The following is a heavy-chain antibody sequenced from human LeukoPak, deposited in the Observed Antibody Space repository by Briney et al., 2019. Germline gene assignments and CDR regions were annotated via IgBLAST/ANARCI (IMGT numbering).Heavy chain of an antibody. D-gene: IGHD6-19*01. CDR3: VKGIPVAGTGNVVPYFYYYGMDV. V-gene: IGHV3-64D*06. CDR2: ISNSGGTT. J-gene: IGHJ6*02. Sequence: GGSLSLSCSASGFTFSDYAIHWVRQAPGKGLEYLSAISNSGGTTYYADSVKGRFTISRDNSKNTLYLQMSTLRPEDTAVYYCVKGIPVAGTGNVVPYFYYYGMDVWGQGTTVSVS. CDR1: GFTFSDYA.